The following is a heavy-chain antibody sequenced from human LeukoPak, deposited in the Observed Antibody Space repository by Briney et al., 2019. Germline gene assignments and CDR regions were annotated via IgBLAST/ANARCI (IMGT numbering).Heavy chain of an antibody. V-gene: IGHV4-59*02. J-gene: IGHJ1*01. CDR1: GGSVKNYY. CDR3: ARTASNSAFWVYFPY. D-gene: IGHD3-16*01. Sequence: PSGTLSLTCTVSGGSVKNYYWSWIRQSPEKGLEGIGYIFYSGTTTYNPSLKSRVTISIDTSKNQFSLKLTSVTAADTAIYYCARTASNSAFWVYFPYWGQGTRVTVSS. CDR2: IFYSGTT.